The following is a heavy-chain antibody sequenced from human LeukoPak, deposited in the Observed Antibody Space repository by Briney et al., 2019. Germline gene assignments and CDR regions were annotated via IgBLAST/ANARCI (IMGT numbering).Heavy chain of an antibody. V-gene: IGHV3-7*01. CDR2: IKQDGSEK. J-gene: IGHJ4*02. CDR3: ASLSFPIAAAFDY. D-gene: IGHD6-13*01. CDR1: GFTFSSYW. Sequence: GGSLRLSCAASGFTFSSYWMSWVRQAPGKGLEWVANIKQDGSEKYYVDSVKGRFTISRDNAKNSLYLQMNSLRAEDTAAYYCASLSFPIAAAFDYWGQGTLVTVSS.